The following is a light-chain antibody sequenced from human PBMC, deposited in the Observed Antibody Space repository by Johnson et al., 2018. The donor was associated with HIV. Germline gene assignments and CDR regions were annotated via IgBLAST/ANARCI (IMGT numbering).Light chain of an antibody. CDR1: SSNIGNNY. Sequence: SVLTQPPSVSAAPGQKVTISCSGSSSNIGNNYVSWYQQLPGKAPKLLIYENNKRPSGIPDRFSGSKSGTSATLGITGLQTGDEADYYCGTWDSSLSAYVFGTGTKVTVL. V-gene: IGLV1-51*02. J-gene: IGLJ1*01. CDR3: GTWDSSLSAYV. CDR2: ENN.